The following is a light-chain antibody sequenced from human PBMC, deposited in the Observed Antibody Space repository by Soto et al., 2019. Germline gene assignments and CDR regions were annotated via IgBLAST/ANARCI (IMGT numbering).Light chain of an antibody. J-gene: IGKJ2*01. CDR2: KAS. V-gene: IGKV1-5*03. CDR1: QNIRTW. Sequence: DVQMTQSPSTLSAFVGDRVTITCRASQNIRTWLAWYQQKPGKAPKLLIYKASTLQSGVPSRFSGSASGTEFTLTISSLQPDDYATYYCQHYNANSNTFGQGTKVEIK. CDR3: QHYNANSNT.